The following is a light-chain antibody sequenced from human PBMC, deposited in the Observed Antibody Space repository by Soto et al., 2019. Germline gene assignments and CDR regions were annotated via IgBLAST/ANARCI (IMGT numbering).Light chain of an antibody. CDR2: DVS. CDR3: SSYTSTSTLYV. Sequence: QSALTQPASVSGSPGQSITISCTGTSSDVGGYNSVSWYQLHPGKAPKLIIYDVSHRPSGVSNRFSVSKSGNTASLTISGLQAEDEADYYCSSYTSTSTLYVFGTGTKLTVL. J-gene: IGLJ1*01. V-gene: IGLV2-14*01. CDR1: SSDVGGYNS.